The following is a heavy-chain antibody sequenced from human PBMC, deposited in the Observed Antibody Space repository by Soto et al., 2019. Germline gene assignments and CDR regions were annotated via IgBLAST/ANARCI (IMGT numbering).Heavy chain of an antibody. J-gene: IGHJ6*02. CDR1: GFTFSSYA. CDR2: ISYDGSNK. D-gene: IGHD6-13*01. V-gene: IGHV3-30-3*01. Sequence: QVQLVESGGGVVQPGRSLRLSCAASGFTFSSYAMHWVRQAPGKGLEWVAVISYDGSNKYYADSVKGRFTISRDNSKNTLYLQMKSLRAEDTAVYYGARDRVAGAGRHLCGMDVWGQGTTVTVSS. CDR3: ARDRVAGAGRHLCGMDV.